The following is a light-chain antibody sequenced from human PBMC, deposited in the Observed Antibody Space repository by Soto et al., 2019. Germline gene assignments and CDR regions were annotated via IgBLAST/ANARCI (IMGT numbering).Light chain of an antibody. CDR3: QQYNSYSHAYP. Sequence: DIQMTQSPSTLSASVGDRVTITCRASQSISSWLAWYQQKPGKAPKLLIYKASSLESGVPSRFSGSGSGTEFTLTISSLQPDVFATYYCQQYNSYSHAYPFGQGNKVDIK. CDR2: KAS. J-gene: IGKJ2*01. V-gene: IGKV1-5*03. CDR1: QSISSW.